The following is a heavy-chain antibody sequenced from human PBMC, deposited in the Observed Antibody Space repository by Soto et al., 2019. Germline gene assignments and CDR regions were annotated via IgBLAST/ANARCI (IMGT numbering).Heavy chain of an antibody. V-gene: IGHV3-11*01. CDR2: ISSSGSTI. D-gene: IGHD5-18*01. Sequence: PVWSLRLSCAASGFTFRDYYMSWIRQAPGKGLEWVSYISSSGSTIYYADSVKGRFTISRDDSENTLYLQMNSLKTEDTAVYYCSHGYYQYFESWGQGTLVTVS. J-gene: IGHJ4*02. CDR1: GFTFRDYY. CDR3: SHGYYQYFES.